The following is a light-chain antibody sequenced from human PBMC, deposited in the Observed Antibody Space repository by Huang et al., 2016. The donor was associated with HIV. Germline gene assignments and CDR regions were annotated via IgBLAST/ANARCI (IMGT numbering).Light chain of an antibody. CDR2: EVS. J-gene: IGKJ1*01. CDR1: QSLLHTDGKTY. Sequence: DIELTQSPLSLSVTPGQPASISCKSSQSLLHTDGKTYLYWYLQKPGQSPQLLIDEVSNRFSGVPDRFSGSGSGPNFTLEVSRVEAEDVGIYYCTQTIQSATFGRGTKVEIK. CDR3: TQTIQSAT. V-gene: IGKV2D-29*02.